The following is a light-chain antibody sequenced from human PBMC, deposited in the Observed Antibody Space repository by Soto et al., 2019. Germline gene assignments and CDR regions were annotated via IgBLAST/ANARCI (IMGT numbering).Light chain of an antibody. Sequence: DIRMTQSPSSLSASVGDRVTITCRASQGISNYLAWYQQKPGKVPKLLIYAASTLQSGVPSRFSGSGSGTDFTLTISSLQPEDVATYYCQNYNSAPTWTFGQGTKVEIK. CDR1: QGISNY. J-gene: IGKJ1*01. V-gene: IGKV1-27*01. CDR3: QNYNSAPTWT. CDR2: AAS.